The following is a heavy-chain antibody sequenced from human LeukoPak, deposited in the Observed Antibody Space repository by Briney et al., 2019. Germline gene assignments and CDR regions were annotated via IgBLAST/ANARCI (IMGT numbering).Heavy chain of an antibody. D-gene: IGHD3-3*01. CDR2: INPNSGDT. CDR3: ASISEVWSGYYTVHHDY. Sequence: GASVKVSCKTSGYTFTDYYMHWVRQAPGQGLEWMGRINPNSGDTNYAQKFLGRVTMTRDTSISTAYMELSSLTSDDTAVYYCASISEVWSGYYTVHHDYWGQGTLATVSS. CDR1: GYTFTDYY. V-gene: IGHV1-2*02. J-gene: IGHJ4*02.